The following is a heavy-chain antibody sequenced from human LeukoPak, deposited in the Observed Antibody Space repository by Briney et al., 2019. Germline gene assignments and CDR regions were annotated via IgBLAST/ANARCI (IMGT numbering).Heavy chain of an antibody. D-gene: IGHD3-22*01. CDR2: INPSGGST. Sequence: ASVKVSCKASGYTFTSYYMHWVRQAPGQGLEWMGIINPSGGSTSYAQKFQGRVTMTRDMSTSTVYMELSSLRSEDTAVYYCARIAYYYDSSGPNRPLYYFDYWGQGTLVTVSS. CDR3: ARIAYYYDSSGPNRPLYYFDY. V-gene: IGHV1-46*01. CDR1: GYTFTSYY. J-gene: IGHJ4*02.